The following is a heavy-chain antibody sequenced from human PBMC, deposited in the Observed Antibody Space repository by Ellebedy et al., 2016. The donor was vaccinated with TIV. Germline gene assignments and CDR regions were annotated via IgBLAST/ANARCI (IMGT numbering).Heavy chain of an antibody. J-gene: IGHJ4*02. Sequence: ASVKVSXKASGYTFTSYGISWLRQAPGQGLEWMGYISAHNGNTNYAQNLQGRVTMTTDTSTSTAYMELRSLRSDDTAVYYCAREDWILRSGFDYWGQGTLVTVSS. CDR2: ISAHNGNT. CDR3: AREDWILRSGFDY. CDR1: GYTFTSYG. V-gene: IGHV1-18*01. D-gene: IGHD3/OR15-3a*01.